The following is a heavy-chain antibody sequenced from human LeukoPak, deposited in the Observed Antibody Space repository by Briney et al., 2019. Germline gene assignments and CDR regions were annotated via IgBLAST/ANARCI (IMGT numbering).Heavy chain of an antibody. D-gene: IGHD3-16*01. CDR1: GFTFRSYG. V-gene: IGHV3-7*01. CDR2: IKQDGSEK. J-gene: IGHJ4*02. Sequence: GGPLSLSCAASGFTFRSYGMNWVGRVQGEGLEWVANIKQDGSEKYYVDSVKGRFTISRDNAKNSLYLQMNSLRVEDTAVYYCARWGRGLAYWGQGTLVTVSS. CDR3: ARWGRGLAY.